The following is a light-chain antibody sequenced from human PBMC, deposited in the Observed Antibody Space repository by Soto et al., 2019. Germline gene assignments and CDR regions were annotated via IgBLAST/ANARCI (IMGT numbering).Light chain of an antibody. CDR3: QSFDSSLSGYV. V-gene: IGLV1-40*01. Sequence: QSVLTQPPSVSGAPGQRVTISCTGSSSNIGAPYDVHWYQQLPGTAPKLLIYGNSNRPSGVPDRFSASKSGMSASLTITGLQAEDEADYYCQSFDSSLSGYVFGTGTKLTVL. J-gene: IGLJ1*01. CDR1: SSNIGAPYD. CDR2: GNS.